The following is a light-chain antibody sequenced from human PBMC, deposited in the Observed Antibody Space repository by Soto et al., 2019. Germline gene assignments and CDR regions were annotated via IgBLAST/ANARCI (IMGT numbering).Light chain of an antibody. J-gene: IGLJ1*01. Sequence: QSVLTQPASVSGSPGQSITISCTGTSSDVGGYNYVSWYQQHPGKAPKFMIYDVSNRPSGVPDRFSGSKPGTSASLAITGLQAEDEADYYCQSYDGSLSGLYVFGTGTKVTVL. V-gene: IGLV2-14*01. CDR1: SSDVGGYNY. CDR3: QSYDGSLSGLYV. CDR2: DVS.